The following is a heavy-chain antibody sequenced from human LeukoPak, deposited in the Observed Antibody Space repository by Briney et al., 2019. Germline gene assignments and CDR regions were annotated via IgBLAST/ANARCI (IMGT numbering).Heavy chain of an antibody. CDR2: IYHSGST. V-gene: IGHV4-4*02. J-gene: IGHJ3*02. Sequence: PSGTLSLTCAVSGGSISSSNWWSWVRQPPGKGLEWIGEIYHSGSTYYNPSLKSRVTISVDRSKNQFSLKLSSVTAADTAVYYCARATLLTGDYDAFDIWGQGTMVTVSS. CDR1: GGSISSSNW. D-gene: IGHD7-27*01. CDR3: ARATLLTGDYDAFDI.